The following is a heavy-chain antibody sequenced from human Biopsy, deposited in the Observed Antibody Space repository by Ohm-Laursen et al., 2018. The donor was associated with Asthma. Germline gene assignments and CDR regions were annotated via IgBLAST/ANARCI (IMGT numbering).Heavy chain of an antibody. V-gene: IGHV3-7*01. CDR1: GFTFGDYW. J-gene: IGHJ1*01. D-gene: IGHD3-3*02. Sequence: GSLRLSCAASGFTFGDYWMSWVRQVPGQGLEWVANIKHDGSEKNHVDSLKGRFTISRDNAKNSLYLQMNSLRAEDTAVYYCARTFHFWSPYHAEHCQLWGQGTLVTVSS. CDR2: IKHDGSEK. CDR3: ARTFHFWSPYHAEHCQL.